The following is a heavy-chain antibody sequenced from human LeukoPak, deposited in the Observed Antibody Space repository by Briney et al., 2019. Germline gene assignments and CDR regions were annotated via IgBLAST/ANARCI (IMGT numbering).Heavy chain of an antibody. CDR3: ARDTLLDYYYYGMDV. J-gene: IGHJ6*02. V-gene: IGHV3-30-3*01. CDR1: GFTFSIYA. D-gene: IGHD3-3*01. CDR2: ISYDGSNK. Sequence: GRSLRLSCAASGFTFSIYAVHWVRQAPGKGLEWVAVISYDGSNKYYADSVKGRFTISRDNSKNTLYLQMNSLRAEDTAVYYCARDTLLDYYYYGMDVWGQGATVTVSS.